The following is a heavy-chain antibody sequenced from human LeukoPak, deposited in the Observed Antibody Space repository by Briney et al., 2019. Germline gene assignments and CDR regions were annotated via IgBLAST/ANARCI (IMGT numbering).Heavy chain of an antibody. V-gene: IGHV3-30*18. D-gene: IGHD5-18*01. J-gene: IGHJ4*02. Sequence: PGRSLRLSCAASGFTFSSYGMHWVRQAPVKGLEWVAVISYDGSNKYYADSVKGRFTISRDNSKNTLYLQMNSLRAEDTAVYYCAKWFGSSYGCLDYWGQGTLVTVSS. CDR3: AKWFGSSYGCLDY. CDR1: GFTFSSYG. CDR2: ISYDGSNK.